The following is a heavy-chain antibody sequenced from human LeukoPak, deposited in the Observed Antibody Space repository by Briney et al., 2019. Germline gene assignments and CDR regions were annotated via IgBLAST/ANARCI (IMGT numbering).Heavy chain of an antibody. Sequence: GGSLRLSCAASGFTFSGNWMHWVRQAPGKGLVWVSRSNEDGSTTNYADSVKGRFTISRDNAKNTLYLQMNSLTAEDTAVYYCVRDLGGRSGHWGQGTLVTVSS. J-gene: IGHJ4*02. CDR1: GFTFSGNW. CDR3: VRDLGGRSGH. CDR2: SNEDGSTT. D-gene: IGHD1-26*01. V-gene: IGHV3-74*01.